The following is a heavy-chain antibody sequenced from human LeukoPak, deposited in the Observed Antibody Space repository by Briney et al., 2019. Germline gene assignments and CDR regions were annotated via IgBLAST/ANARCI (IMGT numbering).Heavy chain of an antibody. D-gene: IGHD1-26*01. CDR3: AREGGGSYYFGY. CDR1: GYSISSGYC. J-gene: IGHJ4*02. CDR2: IYHSGST. V-gene: IGHV4-38-2*02. Sequence: SETLSLTCTVSGYSISSGYCWGWIRQPPGKGLEWIGSIYHSGSTYYNPSLKSRVTISVDTSKNQFSLKLSSVTAADTAVYYCAREGGGSYYFGYWGQGALVTVSS.